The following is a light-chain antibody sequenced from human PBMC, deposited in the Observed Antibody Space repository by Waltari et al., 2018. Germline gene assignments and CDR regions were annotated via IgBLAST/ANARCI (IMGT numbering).Light chain of an antibody. CDR3: SSYTSSNTVV. J-gene: IGLJ3*02. V-gene: IGLV2-14*01. Sequence: QSALTQPASVSGSPGQSITISCTGTSNDVDSNPASWYQQHPGKAPKLMIYDVTKRPSGVSNRFSGSKSCNTASLTISGLQAEDEADYHCSSYTSSNTVVFGGGTKLTVL. CDR2: DVT. CDR1: SNDVDSNP.